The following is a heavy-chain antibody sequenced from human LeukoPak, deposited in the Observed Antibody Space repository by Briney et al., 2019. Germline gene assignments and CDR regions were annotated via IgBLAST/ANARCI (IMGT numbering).Heavy chain of an antibody. CDR1: GFTFNDYA. CDR3: AKDWAAADTSPFDY. D-gene: IGHD6-13*01. J-gene: IGHJ4*02. V-gene: IGHV3-9*01. CDR2: INWNSGTI. Sequence: PGRSLRLSCAASGFTFNDYAMHWVRQAPGKGLEWVSGINWNSGTIGYADSVKGRFTISRDNAKNSLYLQMNSLRAEDTALYYCAKDWAAADTSPFDYWGQGTLVTVSS.